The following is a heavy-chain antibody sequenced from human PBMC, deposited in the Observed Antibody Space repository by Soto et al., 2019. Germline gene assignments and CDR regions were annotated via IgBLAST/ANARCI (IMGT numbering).Heavy chain of an antibody. CDR1: GGTFSSYA. J-gene: IGHJ6*02. D-gene: IGHD3-3*01. CDR2: IIPIFGTA. V-gene: IGHV1-69*12. Sequence: QVQLVQSGAEVKKPGSSVKVSCKASGGTFSSYAISWVRQAPGQGLEWMGGIIPIFGTANYAQKFQGRVTITADESTSTAYMELSSLRSEDTAVYCCARGILEWFRASYYCYGMDVWGQGTTVTVSS. CDR3: ARGILEWFRASYYCYGMDV.